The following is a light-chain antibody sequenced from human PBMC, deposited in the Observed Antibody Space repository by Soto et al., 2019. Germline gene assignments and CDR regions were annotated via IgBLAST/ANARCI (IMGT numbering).Light chain of an antibody. CDR1: SSYIGAGYD. CDR2: GNT. V-gene: IGLV1-40*01. Sequence: QSVLTKPPSVSGAPGQRVTISCTGSSSYIGAGYDVHWYQQLPGAAPKLLFYGNTNRPSGVPDRFSGSKSGTSASLAITGLQAEDEADYYCQSYDSSLSGYVFGTGTKLTVL. J-gene: IGLJ1*01. CDR3: QSYDSSLSGYV.